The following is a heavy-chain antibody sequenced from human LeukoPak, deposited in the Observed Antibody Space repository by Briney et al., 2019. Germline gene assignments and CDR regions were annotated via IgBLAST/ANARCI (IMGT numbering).Heavy chain of an antibody. CDR1: GGSVSSGSYY. CDR2: IYYSGST. J-gene: IGHJ3*02. Sequence: SETLSLTRTVSGGSVSSGSYYWSWIRQPPGKGLEWIGYIYYSGSTNYNPSLKSRVTISVDTSKNQFSLKLSSVTAADTAVYYCASGYSGYDDAFDIWGQGTMVTVSS. D-gene: IGHD5-12*01. CDR3: ASGYSGYDDAFDI. V-gene: IGHV4-61*01.